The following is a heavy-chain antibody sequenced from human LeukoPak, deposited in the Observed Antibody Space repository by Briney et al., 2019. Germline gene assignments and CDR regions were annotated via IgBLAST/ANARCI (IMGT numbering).Heavy chain of an antibody. Sequence: PGGSLRLSCAASGFTFSSYEMNWVRQAPGKGLEWVSYISTSGSTIYYADSVKGRFTISRDNSKNTLYLQMNSLRAEDTAVYYCAKAGVRSVAGTEGNYFDYWGQGTLVTVSS. CDR1: GFTFSSYE. J-gene: IGHJ4*02. CDR3: AKAGVRSVAGTEGNYFDY. CDR2: ISTSGSTI. D-gene: IGHD6-19*01. V-gene: IGHV3-48*03.